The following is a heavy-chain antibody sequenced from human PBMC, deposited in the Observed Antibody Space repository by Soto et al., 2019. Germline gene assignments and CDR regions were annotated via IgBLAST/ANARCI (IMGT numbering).Heavy chain of an antibody. CDR1: GYSFTSYW. Sequence: GESLKISCKGSGYSFTSYWIGWVRQMPGKGLEWMGIIYPGDSDTRYSPSFQGQVTISADKSISTAYLQWSSLKASDTAMYYCPRAGIAAAPFYGMDVWGHGTTVTVSS. CDR3: PRAGIAAAPFYGMDV. D-gene: IGHD6-13*01. CDR2: IYPGDSDT. J-gene: IGHJ6*02. V-gene: IGHV5-51*01.